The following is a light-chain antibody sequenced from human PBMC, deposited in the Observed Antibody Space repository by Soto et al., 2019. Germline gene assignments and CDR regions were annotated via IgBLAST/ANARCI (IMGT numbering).Light chain of an antibody. CDR3: TSWTTSTTMI. CDR2: DVN. CDR1: RSDIGAYNF. V-gene: IGLV2-14*03. J-gene: IGLJ2*01. Sequence: ALTQPASVSGSPGQSITISCTGTRSDIGAYNFVSWYQQHPGKAPKLILYDVNIRPSGVSYRFSGSKSGNTASLTISGLQAEDEADYYCTSWTTSTTMIFGGGTKLTVL.